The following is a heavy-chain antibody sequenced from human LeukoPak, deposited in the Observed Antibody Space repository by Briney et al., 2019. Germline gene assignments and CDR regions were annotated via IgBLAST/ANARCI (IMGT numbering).Heavy chain of an antibody. V-gene: IGHV3-23*01. CDR2: IGGSGGST. J-gene: IGHJ4*02. CDR3: AKVETAAAATLRGFDY. Sequence: GGSLRLSCAASGFTFSSYAMSWVRQAPGKGPEWVSSIGGSGGSTYYADSVKGRFTNSRDNPKNTLYLQMNSLRAEDTAVYYCAKVETAAAATLRGFDYWGQGTLVTVSS. D-gene: IGHD6-13*01. CDR1: GFTFSSYA.